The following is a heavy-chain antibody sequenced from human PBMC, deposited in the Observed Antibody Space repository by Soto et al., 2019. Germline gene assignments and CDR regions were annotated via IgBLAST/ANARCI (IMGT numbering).Heavy chain of an antibody. V-gene: IGHV3-15*01. CDR2: IKSKTDGGTT. Sequence: EVQLVESGGGLVKPGGSLRLSCAASGFTFSNAWMSWVRQAPGKGLEWVGRIKSKTDGGTTDYAAPVKGRFTISRDDSKIMLYLQMNSLKTEDSAVYYCTTDPVEVSSITLVRGVTTTAHDAFDIWGQGTMVTVSS. CDR1: GFTFSNAW. D-gene: IGHD3-10*01. CDR3: TTDPVEVSSITLVRGVTTTAHDAFDI. J-gene: IGHJ3*02.